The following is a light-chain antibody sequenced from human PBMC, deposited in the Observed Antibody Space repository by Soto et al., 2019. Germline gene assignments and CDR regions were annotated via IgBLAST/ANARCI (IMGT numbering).Light chain of an antibody. V-gene: IGKV1-39*01. CDR3: QQSYTSPPT. CDR1: H. Sequence: GARVTITCRASHNQQKPGKSPKLLIYDASRLQSGVPSRFSGSGSGTAFSLTISSLQAEDFATYYCQQSYTSPPTFGQGTKVDIK. CDR2: DAS. J-gene: IGKJ1*01.